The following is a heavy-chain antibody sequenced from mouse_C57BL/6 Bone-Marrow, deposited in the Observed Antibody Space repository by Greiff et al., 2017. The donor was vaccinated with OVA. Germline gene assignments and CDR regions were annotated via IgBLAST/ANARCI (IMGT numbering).Heavy chain of an antibody. J-gene: IGHJ3*01. CDR1: GFTFSSYG. CDR3: ERHNYSNDLFAY. D-gene: IGHD2-12*01. CDR2: ISSGGSYT. Sequence: DVMLVESGGDLVKPGGSLKLSCAASGFTFSSYGMSWVRQTPDKRLEWVATISSGGSYTYYPDSVKGRFTISRDNAKNTLYLQLRSLKSEDTAMYYCERHNYSNDLFAYWGQGTLVTVSA. V-gene: IGHV5-6*02.